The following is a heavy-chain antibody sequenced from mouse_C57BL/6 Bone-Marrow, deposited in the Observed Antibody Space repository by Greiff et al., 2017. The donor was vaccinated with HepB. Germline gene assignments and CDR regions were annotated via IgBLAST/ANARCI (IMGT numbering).Heavy chain of an antibody. Sequence: DVKLVESGAELVRPGASVKLSCTASGFNIKDYYMHWVKQRPEQGLEWIGRIDPEDGDTEYAPKFQGKATMTADTSSNTAYLQLSSLTSEDTAVYYCTTDYYGSSSYWYFDVWGTGTTVTVSS. D-gene: IGHD1-1*01. J-gene: IGHJ1*03. CDR1: GFNIKDYY. CDR3: TTDYYGSSSYWYFDV. CDR2: IDPEDGDT. V-gene: IGHV14-1*01.